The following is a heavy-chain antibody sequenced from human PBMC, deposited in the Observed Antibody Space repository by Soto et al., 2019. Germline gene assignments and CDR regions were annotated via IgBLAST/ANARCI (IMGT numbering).Heavy chain of an antibody. CDR2: TYFRSKWHT. CDR1: GDIVSSKSAA. J-gene: IGHJ4*02. Sequence: SQTLSLTCAISGDIVSSKSAAWNWIRQSPSRGLEWLGRTYFRSKWHTDYAVSVRSRISIKPDTSKNQFSLQLNSVTPEDTAVDSCARQQPWPDYWGQETLVAVSS. CDR3: ARQQPWPDY. V-gene: IGHV6-1*01. D-gene: IGHD6-13*01.